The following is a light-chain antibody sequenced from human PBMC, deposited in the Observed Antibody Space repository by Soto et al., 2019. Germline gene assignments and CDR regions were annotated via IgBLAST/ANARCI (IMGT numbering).Light chain of an antibody. Sequence: DIQLTQSPSFLSASVGDRVTITCRVSQGISSYLAWYQQKPGKAPKFLIYAASTLQSGVPSRFSGSGSGTEFTLTISRLQPEDFATYYCQKLNNYPITFGQGTRLEIK. CDR1: QGISSY. V-gene: IGKV1-9*01. CDR2: AAS. CDR3: QKLNNYPIT. J-gene: IGKJ5*01.